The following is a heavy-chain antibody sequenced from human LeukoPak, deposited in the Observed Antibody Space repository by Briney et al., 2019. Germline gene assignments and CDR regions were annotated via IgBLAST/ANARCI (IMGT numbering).Heavy chain of an antibody. Sequence: GGSLRLSCAGSGFTFSSYSMNWVRQAPGKGLEWVSSITSSSSYIHYADSVKGRFTISRDNAKKSVYLQMNSLRAEDTAVYYCARGSTYSSGWYTGFDYWGQGTLVTVSS. CDR1: GFTFSSYS. CDR2: ITSSSSYI. CDR3: ARGSTYSSGWYTGFDY. D-gene: IGHD6-19*01. V-gene: IGHV3-21*01. J-gene: IGHJ4*02.